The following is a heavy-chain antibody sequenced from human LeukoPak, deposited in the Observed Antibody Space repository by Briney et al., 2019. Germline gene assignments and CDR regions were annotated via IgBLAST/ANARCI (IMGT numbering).Heavy chain of an antibody. CDR2: IYYSGST. V-gene: IGHV4-31*01. CDR3: ARDQGSGMRWFDP. D-gene: IGHD3-10*01. Sequence: KTSQTLSLTCTVSGGSMTSAGYYWHWIRQLPGKGLEWIGYIYYSGSTYYNPSLKSQVTISVDTSKNQFSLKLSSVTAADTAVYYCARDQGSGMRWFDPWGQGTLVTVSS. J-gene: IGHJ5*02. CDR1: GGSMTSAGYY.